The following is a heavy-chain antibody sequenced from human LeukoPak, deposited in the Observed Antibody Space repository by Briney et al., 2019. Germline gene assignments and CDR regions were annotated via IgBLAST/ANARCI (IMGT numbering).Heavy chain of an antibody. CDR1: GGSFSGYY. V-gene: IGHV4-34*01. Sequence: SETLSLTCAVYGGSFSGYYWSWIRQPPGKGLEWIGEINHSGSTNYNPSLKSRVTISVDTSKNQFSLKLSSVTAADTAVYYCASFNRPPYFDYWGEGTLVTVSS. J-gene: IGHJ4*02. D-gene: IGHD6-6*01. CDR2: INHSGST. CDR3: ASFNRPPYFDY.